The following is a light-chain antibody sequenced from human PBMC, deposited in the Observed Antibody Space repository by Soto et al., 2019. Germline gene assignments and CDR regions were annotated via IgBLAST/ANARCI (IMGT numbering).Light chain of an antibody. CDR2: KVS. J-gene: IGKJ1*01. Sequence: IVMTQTPLSSPVTLGQPASISCRSSQSLVHSDGNTYLSWLQQRPGQPPRLLIYKVSNRLSGVPDRFGGSGAGTDFTLKIRRVEAEDVGLYYCMQATQFPWTFGQGTRVEIK. V-gene: IGKV2-24*01. CDR3: MQATQFPWT. CDR1: QSLVHSDGNTY.